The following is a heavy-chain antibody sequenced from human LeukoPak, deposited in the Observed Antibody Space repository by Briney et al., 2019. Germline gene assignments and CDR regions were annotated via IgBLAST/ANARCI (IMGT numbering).Heavy chain of an antibody. V-gene: IGHV3-30-3*01. Sequence: GGSLRLSCAASGFTFSSYSMHWVRQAPGKGLEWVVVISYDGSNKYYADSVKGRFTISRDNSKNTLYLQMNSLRAEDTAVYYCARSQGRYFDWLLYPIDYWGQGTLVTVSS. CDR3: ARSQGRYFDWLLYPIDY. D-gene: IGHD3-9*01. CDR1: GFTFSSYS. J-gene: IGHJ4*02. CDR2: ISYDGSNK.